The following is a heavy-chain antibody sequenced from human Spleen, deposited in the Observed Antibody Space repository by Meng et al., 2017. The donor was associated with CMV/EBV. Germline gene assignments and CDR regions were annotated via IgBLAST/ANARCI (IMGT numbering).Heavy chain of an antibody. J-gene: IGHJ4*02. Sequence: YGYTFDTDGVGWVRQAPGQGLEWMGWISTYNGNTHYAQKFQDRVAMTTDTSTTTVYMELKSLQSDDTAVYYCARRIAASGPLYYFDYWGQGTLVTVSS. CDR1: GYTFDTDG. D-gene: IGHD6-13*01. CDR2: ISTYNGNT. V-gene: IGHV1-18*01. CDR3: ARRIAASGPLYYFDY.